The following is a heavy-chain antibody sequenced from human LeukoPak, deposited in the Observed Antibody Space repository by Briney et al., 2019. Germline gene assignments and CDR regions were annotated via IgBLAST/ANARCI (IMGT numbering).Heavy chain of an antibody. CDR2: INGGNGDT. D-gene: IGHD2-21*02. V-gene: IGHV1-3*01. Sequence: ASVKVSCKASGYTFTNYAMHWVRQAPGQRLEWMGWINGGNGDTKYSQKFQGRVTITRETSASTAYMELSSLRSEDTAVYHCAKPHSSQGVTTLYLFDCWGQGTLVTVSS. CDR3: AKPHSSQGVTTLYLFDC. CDR1: GYTFTNYA. J-gene: IGHJ4*02.